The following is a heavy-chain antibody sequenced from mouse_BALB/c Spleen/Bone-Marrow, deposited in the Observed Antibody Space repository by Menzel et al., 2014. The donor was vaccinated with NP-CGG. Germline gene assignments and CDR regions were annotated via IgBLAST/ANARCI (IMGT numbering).Heavy chain of an antibody. V-gene: IGHV5-4*02. D-gene: IGHD1-2*01. CDR3: ARVLRRHYYAMDY. J-gene: IGHJ4*01. CDR1: GFTFGDYY. CDR2: ISDGGSYT. Sequence: EVMLVESGGGLVKPGGSLKLSCAASGFTFGDYYMYWVRQTPEKRLEWVATISDGGSYTYYPDSVKGRITISKDNAKNSLNLQKSSLKSEDTAMYCCARVLRRHYYAMDYWGQGTSVTGAS.